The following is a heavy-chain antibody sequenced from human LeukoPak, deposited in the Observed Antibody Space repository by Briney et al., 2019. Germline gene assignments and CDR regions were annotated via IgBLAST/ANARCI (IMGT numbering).Heavy chain of an antibody. V-gene: IGHV1-18*01. J-gene: IGHJ4*02. Sequence: GASVKVSCNASGYGFTSYGISWSRHGHGQGLGWMGWISAYNGNTKYAQKLQGRVTMTTDTSTSTTYMELRSLRADDTAVYYCARRHGYGDYGNYWGQGTLVTVSS. CDR3: ARRHGYGDYGNY. CDR2: ISAYNGNT. CDR1: GYGFTSYG. D-gene: IGHD4-17*01.